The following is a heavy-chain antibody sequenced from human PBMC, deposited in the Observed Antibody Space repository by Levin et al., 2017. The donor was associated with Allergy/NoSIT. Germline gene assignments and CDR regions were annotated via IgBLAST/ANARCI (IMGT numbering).Heavy chain of an antibody. CDR1: GGSVSSGSYY. J-gene: IGHJ6*02. D-gene: IGHD2-2*02. CDR3: ARDVPAAILSDGMDV. Sequence: SQTLSLTCTVSGGSVSSGSYYWSWIRQPPGKGLEWIGYIYYSGSTNYNPSLKSRVTISVDTSKNQFSLKLSSVTAADTAVYYCARDVPAAILSDGMDVWGQGTTVTVSS. CDR2: IYYSGST. V-gene: IGHV4-61*01.